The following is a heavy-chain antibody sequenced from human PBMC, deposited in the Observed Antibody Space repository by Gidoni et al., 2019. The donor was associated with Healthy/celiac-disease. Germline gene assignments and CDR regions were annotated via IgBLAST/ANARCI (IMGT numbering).Heavy chain of an antibody. CDR3: AKDVGRYSYARSGFFDY. V-gene: IGHV3-30*18. CDR1: GFTFSSYG. D-gene: IGHD5-18*01. J-gene: IGHJ4*02. Sequence: QGPLVESGGGVVQPGRSLRLSCAASGFTFSSYGMHWVRQAPVKGLDWVAVISYDGSNKYYADSVKGRFTISRDNSKNTLYLQMNSLRAEDTAVYYCAKDVGRYSYARSGFFDYWGQGTLVTVSS. CDR2: ISYDGSNK.